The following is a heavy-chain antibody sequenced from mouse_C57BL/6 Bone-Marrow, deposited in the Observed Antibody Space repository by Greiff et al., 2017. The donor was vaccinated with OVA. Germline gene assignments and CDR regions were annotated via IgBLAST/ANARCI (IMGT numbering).Heavy chain of an antibody. CDR3: ARSHYYGSRRFAY. CDR1: GYTFTSYG. CDR2: IYPRSGNT. D-gene: IGHD1-1*01. Sequence: VQLQQSGAELARPGASVKLSCKASGYTFTSYGISWVKQRTGQGLEWIGEIYPRSGNTYYNEKLKGKATLTADKSSSTAYMELRSLTSEDSAVYFCARSHYYGSRRFAYWGQGTLVTVSA. J-gene: IGHJ3*01. V-gene: IGHV1-81*01.